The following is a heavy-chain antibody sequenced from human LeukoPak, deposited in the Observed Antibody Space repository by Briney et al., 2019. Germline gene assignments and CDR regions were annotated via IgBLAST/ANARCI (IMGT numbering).Heavy chain of an antibody. D-gene: IGHD6-19*01. V-gene: IGHV3-23*01. J-gene: IGHJ4*02. CDR2: ISGSGGST. Sequence: PGGSLRLSCAASGFTFSTYAMSWVRQAPGKGLEWVSAISGSGGSTYYADSVKGRFTISRDNSKNTLYLQMNSLRAEDTAVYYCAKDLAEWLVRYYFDYWGQGTLVTVSS. CDR3: AKDLAEWLVRYYFDY. CDR1: GFTFSTYA.